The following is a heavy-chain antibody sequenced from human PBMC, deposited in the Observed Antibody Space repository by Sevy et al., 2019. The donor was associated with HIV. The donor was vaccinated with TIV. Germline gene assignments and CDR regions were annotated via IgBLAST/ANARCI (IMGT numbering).Heavy chain of an antibody. CDR2: ISAYNGNT. CDR3: AREASREAAAGDWFDP. V-gene: IGHV1-18*01. D-gene: IGHD6-13*01. CDR1: GYTFTSYG. J-gene: IGHJ5*02. Sequence: ASVKVSCKASGYTFTSYGISWVRQAPGQGLEWMGWISAYNGNTNYAQKLQGRVTMTTDTSTSTAYMELRSLRSDDTAVDYCAREASREAAAGDWFDPWGQGTLVTVSS.